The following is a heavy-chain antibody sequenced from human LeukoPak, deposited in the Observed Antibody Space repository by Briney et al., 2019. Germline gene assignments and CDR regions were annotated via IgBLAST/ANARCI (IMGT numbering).Heavy chain of an antibody. D-gene: IGHD2-15*01. CDR2: IKQDGSQK. Sequence: GGSLRLSCAASGFTFSNYWMGWVRQAPGRGLEWVASIKQDGSQKYYVDSVKGRFTISRDNAKKSLYLQMNSLRAEDTAVYYCARDRGYCSGGTCFISYFDFWGQGTLVSVSS. CDR1: GFTFSNYW. V-gene: IGHV3-7*01. J-gene: IGHJ4*02. CDR3: ARDRGYCSGGTCFISYFDF.